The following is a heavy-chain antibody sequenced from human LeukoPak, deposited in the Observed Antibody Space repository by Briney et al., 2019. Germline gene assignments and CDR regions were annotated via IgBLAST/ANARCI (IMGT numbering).Heavy chain of an antibody. V-gene: IGHV3-30*03. Sequence: PGGSLRLSCAASGLTFSSYGMHWVRQAPGKGLEWVAVISYDGSNKYYADSVKGRFTISRDNSKNTLYLQMNSLRAEDTAVYYCARLVVVTAKNYYFDYWGQGTLVTVSS. D-gene: IGHD2-21*02. CDR3: ARLVVVTAKNYYFDY. CDR1: GLTFSSYG. J-gene: IGHJ4*02. CDR2: ISYDGSNK.